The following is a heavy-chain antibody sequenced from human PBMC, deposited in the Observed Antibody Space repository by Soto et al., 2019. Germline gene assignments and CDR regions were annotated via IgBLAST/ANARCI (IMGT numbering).Heavy chain of an antibody. Sequence: PGGSLRLSCAASGFTFSSYSMNWVRQAPGKGLEWVSSISSSSSYIYYADSVKGRFTTSRDNAKNSLYLQINSLRAEDTAVYYCARGVGSGGSCIGYWGQGTRVTVSS. CDR2: ISSSSSYI. CDR3: ARGVGSGGSCIGY. D-gene: IGHD2-15*01. V-gene: IGHV3-21*01. CDR1: GFTFSSYS. J-gene: IGHJ4*02.